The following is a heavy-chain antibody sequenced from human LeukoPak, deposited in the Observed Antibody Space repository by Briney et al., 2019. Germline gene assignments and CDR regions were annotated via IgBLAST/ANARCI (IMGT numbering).Heavy chain of an antibody. Sequence: GGSLRFSCAASGFTFSSYAMSWVRQAPGKGLEWVSAISGSGGSTYYADSVKGRFTISRDNSKNTLYLQMNSLRAEDTAVYYCAKDLFYYGSGSYQGYYYYGMDVWGQGTTVTVSS. CDR3: AKDLFYYGSGSYQGYYYYGMDV. CDR2: ISGSGGST. D-gene: IGHD3-10*01. CDR1: GFTFSSYA. J-gene: IGHJ6*02. V-gene: IGHV3-23*01.